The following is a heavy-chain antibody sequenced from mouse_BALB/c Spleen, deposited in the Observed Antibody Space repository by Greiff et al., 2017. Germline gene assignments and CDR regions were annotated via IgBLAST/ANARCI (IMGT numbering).Heavy chain of an antibody. CDR3: TRSYRYDLYYFDY. J-gene: IGHJ2*01. V-gene: IGHV1-5*01. Sequence: VQLKESGTVLARPGASVKMSCKASGYTFTSYWMHWVKQRPGQGLEWIGAIYPGNSDTSYNQKFKGKAKLTAVTSTSTAYMELSSLTNEDSAVYYCTRSYRYDLYYFDYWGQGTTLTVSS. CDR2: IYPGNSDT. CDR1: GYTFTSYW. D-gene: IGHD2-14*01.